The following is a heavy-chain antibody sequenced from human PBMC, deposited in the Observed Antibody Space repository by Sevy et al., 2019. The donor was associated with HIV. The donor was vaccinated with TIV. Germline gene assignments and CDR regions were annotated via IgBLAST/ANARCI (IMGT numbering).Heavy chain of an antibody. D-gene: IGHD2-15*01. J-gene: IGHJ6*02. CDR2: TYCRSKWYN. V-gene: IGHV6-1*01. Sequence: SLTISLTCAISGDSVSSNSAAWNWIRPSPSRALEWLGRTYCRSKWYNDYAVSVKSRITLNPDTSKNQFSLQLNSVTPDDTAVYYCARDPRRGCSRASHYYYYGMDVWGQGTTVTVSS. CDR3: ARDPRRGCSRASHYYYYGMDV. CDR1: GDSVSSNSAA.